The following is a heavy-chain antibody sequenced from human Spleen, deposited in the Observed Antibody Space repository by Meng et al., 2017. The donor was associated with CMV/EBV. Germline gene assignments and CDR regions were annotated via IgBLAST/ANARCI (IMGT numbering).Heavy chain of an antibody. V-gene: IGHV3-23*01. Sequence: GGSLRLSCAASGFTFSSYAMSWVRQAPGKGLEWVSAVTGSGGSTYYADSVKGRFTISRDNSKNTLYLQMNSLRVEDTAVYYCAKAFSSSWYREYYDYWGQGTLVTVSS. J-gene: IGHJ4*02. CDR2: VTGSGGST. D-gene: IGHD6-13*01. CDR3: AKAFSSSWYREYYDY. CDR1: GFTFSSYA.